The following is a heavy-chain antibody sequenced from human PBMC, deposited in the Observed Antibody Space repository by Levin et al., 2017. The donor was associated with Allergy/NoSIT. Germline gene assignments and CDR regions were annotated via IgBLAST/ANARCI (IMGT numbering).Heavy chain of an antibody. D-gene: IGHD3-22*01. Sequence: ESGPTLVKPTETLTLTCTVSGFSLSNSRMGVSWIRQPPGKALEWLAHIFSNAEKSYSISMKNRLTISKDTSRSQVVLTMTNMDPADTATYYCARIPWLIVGGYGMDVWGQGTTVTVSS. CDR3: ARIPWLIVGGYGMDV. V-gene: IGHV2-26*01. CDR1: GFSLSNSRMG. J-gene: IGHJ6*02. CDR2: IFSNAEK.